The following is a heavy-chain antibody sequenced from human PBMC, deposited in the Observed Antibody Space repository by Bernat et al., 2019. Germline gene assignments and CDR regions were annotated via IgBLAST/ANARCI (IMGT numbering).Heavy chain of an antibody. CDR2: IDWDDDK. CDR3: ARIVTPPEGAFDI. D-gene: IGHD4-23*01. V-gene: IGHV2-70*15. J-gene: IGHJ3*02. CDR1: GFSLSTSAMC. Sequence: QVTLRESGPALVKPTQTLTLTCTFSGFSLSTSAMCVSWIRQPPGKALEWLARIDWDDDKYYSTSPKTRLTISKDTSKNQVVLTMTNMDPVDTATYYCARIVTPPEGAFDIWGQGTMVTVSS.